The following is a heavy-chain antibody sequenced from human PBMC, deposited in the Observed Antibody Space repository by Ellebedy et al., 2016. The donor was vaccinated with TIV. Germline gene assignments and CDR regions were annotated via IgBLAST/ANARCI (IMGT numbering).Heavy chain of an antibody. J-gene: IGHJ4*02. CDR1: GFTFSKSA. CDR3: VKGPNLSV. V-gene: IGHV3-23*01. Sequence: GGSLRLSCAASGFTFSKSAMAWVRQAPGKGLEWVSTIGDVGLTTYSADSVKGRFTISRDNSKNTLYLEMTSLTAEDMAVYYCVKGPNLSVWGQGTRATVSS. D-gene: IGHD2/OR15-2a*01. CDR2: IGDVGLTT.